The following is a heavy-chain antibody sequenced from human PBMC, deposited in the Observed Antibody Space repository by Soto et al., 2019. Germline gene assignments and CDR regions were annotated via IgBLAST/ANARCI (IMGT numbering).Heavy chain of an antibody. V-gene: IGHV1-18*01. CDR3: ARMKYYHSGSDGRVGSNYHYYGMDV. CDR1: GYTFTTYA. D-gene: IGHD3-10*01. Sequence: QVQLVQSGAEVKKPGASVKVSCKASGYTFTTYAIIWVRQAPGQGLEWMGWISPYNGKTKFAQKVQGRVSITTDTSTTTAYMELRSLRSDDTAVYYCARMKYYHSGSDGRVGSNYHYYGMDVWGQGTTVTVSS. CDR2: ISPYNGKT. J-gene: IGHJ6*02.